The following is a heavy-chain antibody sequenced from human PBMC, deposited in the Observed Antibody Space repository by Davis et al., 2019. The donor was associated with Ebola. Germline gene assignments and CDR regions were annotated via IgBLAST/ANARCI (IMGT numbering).Heavy chain of an antibody. J-gene: IGHJ4*02. Sequence: GESLKISCKGSGFTFTNYWIGWVRQMPGKGLEWMGIIHPDDSDTRYSPSFQGPVTFSVDKSISTAYVQWTKLKASDTAMYYCARYGTIGTAINGGNADFLVWGQGTLVTVSS. CDR1: GFTFTNYW. CDR3: ARYGTIGTAINGGNADFLV. D-gene: IGHD1-1*01. V-gene: IGHV5-51*01. CDR2: IHPDDSDT.